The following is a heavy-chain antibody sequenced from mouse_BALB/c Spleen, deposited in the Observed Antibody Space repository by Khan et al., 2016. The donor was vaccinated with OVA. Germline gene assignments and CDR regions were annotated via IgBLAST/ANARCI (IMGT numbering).Heavy chain of an antibody. CDR2: IDPFNGST. CDR1: GNSFTSYY. J-gene: IGHJ3*01. CDR3: ARHGSSSWFAY. Sequence: VQLQQSGPELMKPGASVKISCKASGNSFTSYYIHWVKQSHGKSLEWIGYIDPFNGSTNYNQKLKGKATMTVDKSSSTAYMHLSSLTSEDSAVXYCARHGSSSWFAYWGQGTLVTVSA. V-gene: IGHV1S135*01. D-gene: IGHD1-1*01.